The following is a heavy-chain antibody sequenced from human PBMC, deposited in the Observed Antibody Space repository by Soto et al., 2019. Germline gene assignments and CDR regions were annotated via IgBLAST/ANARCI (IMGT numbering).Heavy chain of an antibody. CDR1: GFTVSSNY. CDR2: INVDGRST. V-gene: IGHV3-74*01. CDR3: ASGGSTLNFDS. D-gene: IGHD2-15*01. Sequence: GGSLRPSCAASGFTVSSNYMSWVRQAPGKGLVWGSWINVDGRSTSYADSGKGRFTISRDNAKNTLYLQMDRRRAEDTAVDYWASGGSTLNFDSWGQGTLVTVSS. J-gene: IGHJ4*02.